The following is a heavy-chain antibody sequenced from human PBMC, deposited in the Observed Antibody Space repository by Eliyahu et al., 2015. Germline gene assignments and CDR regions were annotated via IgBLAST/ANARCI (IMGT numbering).Heavy chain of an antibody. CDR2: IYHSGST. V-gene: IGHV4-4*02. J-gene: IGHJ4*02. D-gene: IGHD6-13*01. Sequence: QVQLQESGPGLVKPSGTLSLTCXVSGGSISRSNWWXWVRQPPGKGLEWIGEIYHSGSTNYNPSLKSRVTISVDKSKNQFSLKLSSVTAADTAVYYCARVAYSKGRPRFYFDYWGQGTLVTVSS. CDR3: ARVAYSKGRPRFYFDY. CDR1: GGSISRSNW.